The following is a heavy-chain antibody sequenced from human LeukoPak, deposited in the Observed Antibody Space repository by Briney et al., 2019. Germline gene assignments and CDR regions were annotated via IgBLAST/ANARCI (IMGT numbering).Heavy chain of an antibody. J-gene: IGHJ4*02. CDR3: AIDPGTVDTPMVPVWDY. D-gene: IGHD5-18*01. V-gene: IGHV3-21*01. CDR2: ISSTSTYI. Sequence: GEPLRLSCAASGFTFSNYKMNWVRQAPGRGLEWVSSISSTSTYIYYTDSVKGRFTISRDNAKNSLYMQMNSLRAEDTAVYYCAIDPGTVDTPMVPVWDYWGQGTVVTVSS. CDR1: GFTFSNYK.